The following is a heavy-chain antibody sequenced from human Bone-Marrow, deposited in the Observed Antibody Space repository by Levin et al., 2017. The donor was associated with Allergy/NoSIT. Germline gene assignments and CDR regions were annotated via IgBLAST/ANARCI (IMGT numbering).Heavy chain of an antibody. CDR1: GGSITTDNW. J-gene: IGHJ4*02. D-gene: IGHD3/OR15-3a*01. V-gene: IGHV4-4*02. CDR2: IYRSGES. Sequence: PSETLSLTCAVSGGSITTDNWWSWIRQPPGKGLEWIGEIYRSGESNYNPSLKRRVTMSVDKSKNHFSVNLRSVTVADTAIYFCATVEGLFCTGVSCSYSFHYWGRGALVTVSS. CDR3: ATVEGLFCTGVSCSYSFHY.